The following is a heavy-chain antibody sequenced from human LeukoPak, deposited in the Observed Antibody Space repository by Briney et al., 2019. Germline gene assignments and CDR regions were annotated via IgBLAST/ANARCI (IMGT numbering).Heavy chain of an antibody. Sequence: PGESLRLSCAVSGLTVRNNYMSGVRQAPGKGLEWVSIVYSGGGASDADSVKAQYTISRDNSKNTLFLQMNSLKFEDTAVYYCARGTNYHVSTRFYNFHAFDLWGQGTMLTVSS. CDR2: VYSGGGA. V-gene: IGHV3-53*01. D-gene: IGHD3-22*01. CDR3: ARGTNYHVSTRFYNFHAFDL. J-gene: IGHJ3*01. CDR1: GLTVRNNY.